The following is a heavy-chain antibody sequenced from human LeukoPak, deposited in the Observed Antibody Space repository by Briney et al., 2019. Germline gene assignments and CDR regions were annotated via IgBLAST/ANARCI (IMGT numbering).Heavy chain of an antibody. CDR1: GGSFSGYY. J-gene: IGHJ6*02. V-gene: IGHV4-34*01. D-gene: IGHD4-17*01. Sequence: SETLSLTCAVYGGSFSGYYWSWIRQPPGKGLEWIGEINHSGSTNYSPSLKSRVTISVDTSKNQFSLKLSSVTAADTAVYYCARATDYYGMDVWGQGTTVTVSS. CDR3: ARATDYYGMDV. CDR2: INHSGST.